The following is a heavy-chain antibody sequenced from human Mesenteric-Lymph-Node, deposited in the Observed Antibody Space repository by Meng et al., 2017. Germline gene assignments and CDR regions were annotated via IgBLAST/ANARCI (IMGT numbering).Heavy chain of an antibody. J-gene: IGHJ5*02. V-gene: IGHV4-30-4*01. CDR1: GGSINSDDYY. Sequence: QGQLQESGPGLVKPSKTLSLTCTGSGGSINSDDYYWTWIRQSPGRGLEWIGLTYSSGKTFYTPSLRSRVTISIDTPSSQFFLMLASVTAADTAVYYCARDRARLIKYNWFDPWGQGTLVTVSS. CDR3: ARDRARLIKYNWFDP. CDR2: TYSSGKT. D-gene: IGHD3-10*01.